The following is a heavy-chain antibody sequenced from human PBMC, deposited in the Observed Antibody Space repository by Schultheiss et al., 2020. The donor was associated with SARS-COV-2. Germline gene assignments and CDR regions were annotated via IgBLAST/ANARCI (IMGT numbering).Heavy chain of an antibody. CDR2: INHSGST. Sequence: SETLSLTCTVSGGSISSYYWSWIRQPPGKGLEWIGEINHSGSTNYNPSLKSRVTISVDTSKNQFSLKLSSVTAADTAVYYCARAEYLDYGMDVWGQGTTVTVSS. CDR3: ARAEYLDYGMDV. V-gene: IGHV4-34*01. D-gene: IGHD2-2*01. J-gene: IGHJ6*02. CDR1: GGSISSYY.